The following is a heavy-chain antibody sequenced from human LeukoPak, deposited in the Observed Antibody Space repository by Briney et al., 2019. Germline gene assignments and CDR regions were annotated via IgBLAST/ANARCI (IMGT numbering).Heavy chain of an antibody. J-gene: IGHJ3*02. Sequence: KSGPTLVNPQQTLTLTCTFSGFSLTTSGVGVGWIRQPPGKALECLALIYWDDDKRYRPSLKSRLSIAKETSKRQVVLTMTNMDPVDTATYYCAVISGNRPFDTWGRGTLVTVAS. V-gene: IGHV2-5*02. D-gene: IGHD3-10*01. CDR3: AVISGNRPFDT. CDR2: IYWDDDK. CDR1: GFSLTTSGVG.